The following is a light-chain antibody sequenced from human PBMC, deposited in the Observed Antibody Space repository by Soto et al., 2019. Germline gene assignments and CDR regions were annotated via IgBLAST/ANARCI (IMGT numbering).Light chain of an antibody. J-gene: IGKJ5*01. CDR3: QQRNVWPPIT. CDR1: QSIHTS. CDR2: DST. V-gene: IGKV3-11*01. Sequence: IVMTQSPATLSLSPGEGATHSCRTSQSIHTSLAWYQQKPGQPPRLVVYDSTLRANGVPDRFGGSRSGTEFTLTINNLEPEDFAVYYCQQRNVWPPITFGQGTRL.